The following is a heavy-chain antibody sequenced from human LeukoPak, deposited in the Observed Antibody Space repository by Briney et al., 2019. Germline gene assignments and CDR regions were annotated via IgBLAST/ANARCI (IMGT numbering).Heavy chain of an antibody. CDR1: GFTFSTYS. CDR2: ISPDSNYK. V-gene: IGHV3-21*01. D-gene: IGHD5-12*01. Sequence: PGGSLRLSCAASGFTFSTYSMNWLRLARGKGLEWVSSISPDSNYKYYVDSVKGRFTISRGNAKSSLYLQMNSLRAEDTAVYYCVRGGYRGFDYEYWGQGTLVTVSS. CDR3: VRGGYRGFDYEY. J-gene: IGHJ4*02.